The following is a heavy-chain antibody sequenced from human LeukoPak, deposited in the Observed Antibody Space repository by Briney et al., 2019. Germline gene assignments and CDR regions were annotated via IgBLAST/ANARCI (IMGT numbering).Heavy chain of an antibody. CDR3: ARASREYYDFWSGLNDYYYYYGMDV. Sequence: GGSLRLSCAASGFTFSSYAMHWVRQAPGKGLEWVAVISYDGSNKYYADSVKGRFTISRDNSKNTLYLQMNSLRAEDTAVYYCARASREYYDFWSGLNDYYYYYGMDVWGQGTTVTVSS. J-gene: IGHJ6*02. D-gene: IGHD3-3*01. CDR1: GFTFSSYA. CDR2: ISYDGSNK. V-gene: IGHV3-30-3*01.